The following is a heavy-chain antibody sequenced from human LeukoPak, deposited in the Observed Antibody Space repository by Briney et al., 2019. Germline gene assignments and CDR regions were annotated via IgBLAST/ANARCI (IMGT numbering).Heavy chain of an antibody. CDR1: GFTFSSYA. Sequence: PGGSLRLSCAASGFTFSSYAMSWVRQAPGKGLEWVSGISGSGGSTYYADSVKGRFTISRDNSKNTLYLQMNSLRAEDTAVYYCAVTNYYDSSGYYYGYYYYMDVWGKGTTVTISS. J-gene: IGHJ6*03. V-gene: IGHV3-23*01. CDR3: AVTNYYDSSGYYYGYYYYMDV. D-gene: IGHD3-22*01. CDR2: ISGSGGST.